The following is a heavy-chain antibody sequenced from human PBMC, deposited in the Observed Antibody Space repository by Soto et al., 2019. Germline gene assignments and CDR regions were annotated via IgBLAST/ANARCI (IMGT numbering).Heavy chain of an antibody. Sequence: LGESLKISCKGSGYSFTSYWIGWVRQMPGKGLEWMAIIYPGDSDTRYSPSFQGQVTISADKSITTAYLQWSSLKASDTAMYYCATYSSSSGRHFDYWGQGTLVTVSS. D-gene: IGHD6-6*01. V-gene: IGHV5-51*01. CDR2: IYPGDSDT. J-gene: IGHJ4*02. CDR1: GYSFTSYW. CDR3: ATYSSSSGRHFDY.